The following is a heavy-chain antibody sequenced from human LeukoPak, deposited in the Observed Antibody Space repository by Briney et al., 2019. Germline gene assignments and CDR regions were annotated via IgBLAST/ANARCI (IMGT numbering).Heavy chain of an antibody. J-gene: IGHJ3*02. CDR3: ARVEGYCSSTSCPRGAFDI. D-gene: IGHD2-2*01. CDR1: GGSISSGGYS. Sequence: SQTLSLTCAVSGGSISSGGYSWSWIRQPPGKGLEWIGYIYHSGSTYYNPSLKSRVTISVDRSKNQFSLKLSSVTAADTAVYYCARVEGYCSSTSCPRGAFDIWGQGTMVTVSS. V-gene: IGHV4-30-2*01. CDR2: IYHSGST.